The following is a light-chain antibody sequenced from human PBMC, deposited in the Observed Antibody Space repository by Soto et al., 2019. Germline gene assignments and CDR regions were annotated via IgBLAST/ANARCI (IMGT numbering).Light chain of an antibody. Sequence: QSVLTQPPSASGTPGQRVTISCSGSGSNIGSNSVFWYQQLPGTAPKLLIYQSNQRPSGVPDRFSGSRSGTSASLAISGLRSDDEADYYCAAWDTSLSTRVFGGGTKLTVL. CDR2: QSN. CDR3: AAWDTSLSTRV. J-gene: IGLJ3*02. CDR1: GSNIGSNS. V-gene: IGLV1-47*01.